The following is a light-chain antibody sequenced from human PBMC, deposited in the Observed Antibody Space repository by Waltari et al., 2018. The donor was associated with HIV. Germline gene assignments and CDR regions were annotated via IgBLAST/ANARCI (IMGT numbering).Light chain of an antibody. CDR1: QSVSSY. CDR3: QQRSNWPPLT. V-gene: IGKV3-11*01. Sequence: EIVLTQSPAPLSLSPGERATLSCRASQSVSSYLAWYQQKPGQAPRLRIYDASNRGTGIPARFSGRGSGTDFTLTISSLEPEDFAVYYCQQRSNWPPLTFGGGTKVEIK. J-gene: IGKJ4*01. CDR2: DAS.